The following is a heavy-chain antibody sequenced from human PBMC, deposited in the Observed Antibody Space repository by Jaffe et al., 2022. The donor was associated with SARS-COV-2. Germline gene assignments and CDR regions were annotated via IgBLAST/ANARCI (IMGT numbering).Heavy chain of an antibody. CDR3: ARGPSDREGYHHFDY. V-gene: IGHV4-31*03. CDR1: GVSIINGAYY. Sequence: QMQLQESGPGLVKPSETLSLTCSVSGVSIINGAYYWSWIRQHPEKGLEYIGNIYYSGSTYYNPSLNSRGTMSLDTSKNQLSLRLSSVTAADTAVYYCARGPSDREGYHHFDYWGQGILVTVSS. CDR2: IYYSGST. J-gene: IGHJ4*02. D-gene: IGHD3-16*02.